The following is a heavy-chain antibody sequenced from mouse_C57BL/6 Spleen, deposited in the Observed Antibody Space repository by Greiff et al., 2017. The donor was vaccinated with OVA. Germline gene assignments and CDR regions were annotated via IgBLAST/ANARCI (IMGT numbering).Heavy chain of an antibody. J-gene: IGHJ4*01. Sequence: EVKVVESGGGLVKPGGSLKLSCAASGFTFSDYGMHWVRQAPEKGLEWVAYISSGSSTIYYADTVKGRFTISRDNAKNTLFLQMTSLRSEDTAMYYCASSGHGYYYAMDYWGQGTSVTVSS. CDR3: ASSGHGYYYAMDY. CDR2: ISSGSSTI. V-gene: IGHV5-17*01. CDR1: GFTFSDYG. D-gene: IGHD2-2*01.